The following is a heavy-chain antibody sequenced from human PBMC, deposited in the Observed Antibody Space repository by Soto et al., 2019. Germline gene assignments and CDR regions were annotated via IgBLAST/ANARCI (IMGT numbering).Heavy chain of an antibody. V-gene: IGHV1-46*01. J-gene: IGHJ5*02. CDR2: INPRSGST. CDR1: GDTFISYN. CDR3: PRETEDWFDP. Sequence: ASLKVSCKASGDTFISYNIHWVRQAPGQGLEWMGIINPRSGSTTFAQNFQGRVTVTGDTSTSTVYMELSSLRSEDTAVYFCPRETEDWFDPWGQGTLVTVSS.